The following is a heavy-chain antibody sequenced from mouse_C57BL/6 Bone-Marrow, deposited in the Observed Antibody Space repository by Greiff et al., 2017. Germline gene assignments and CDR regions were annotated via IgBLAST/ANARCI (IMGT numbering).Heavy chain of an antibody. CDR2: IDPENGDT. J-gene: IGHJ2*01. Sequence: EVKLQESGAELVRPGASVKLSCTASGFNIKDDYMHWVKQRPEQGLEWIGWIDPENGDTEYASKFQGKATITADTSSNTAYLQLSSLTSEDTAVYYCTTLLLADYWGQGTTLTVSS. CDR1: GFNIKDDY. V-gene: IGHV14-4*01. CDR3: TTLLLADY. D-gene: IGHD2-1*01.